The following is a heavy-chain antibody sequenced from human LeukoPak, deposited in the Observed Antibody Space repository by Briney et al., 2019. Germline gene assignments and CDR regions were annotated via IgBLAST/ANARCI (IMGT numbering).Heavy chain of an antibody. D-gene: IGHD3-22*01. CDR1: GASINSYY. Sequence: SETLSLTCSVSGASINSYYWSWIRQSAGKGLEYIGRVYTTGGTHYNPTLKSRLTLSADTSKNQFYLTLSSVAAADTAVYYCATGSGYYRGAEYFEYWGQGILVTVSS. CDR2: VYTTGGT. V-gene: IGHV4-4*07. CDR3: ATGSGYYRGAEYFEY. J-gene: IGHJ1*01.